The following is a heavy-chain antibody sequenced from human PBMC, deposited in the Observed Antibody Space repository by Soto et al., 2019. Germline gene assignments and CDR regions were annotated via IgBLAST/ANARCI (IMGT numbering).Heavy chain of an antibody. Sequence: QDQLVQSGAEVKKPGASVTVSCKASGYSFTNYGVTWVRQAPGQGLEWMGWISGFNGNTHYAQKLQGRVTMTTDASTSTVHMELRSLRSDDTAVYYCARDRGVAPPVAGNTHYYYYMDVWGKGTTVTVSS. CDR1: GYSFTNYG. J-gene: IGHJ6*03. D-gene: IGHD6-19*01. CDR3: ARDRGVAPPVAGNTHYYYYMDV. CDR2: ISGFNGNT. V-gene: IGHV1-18*01.